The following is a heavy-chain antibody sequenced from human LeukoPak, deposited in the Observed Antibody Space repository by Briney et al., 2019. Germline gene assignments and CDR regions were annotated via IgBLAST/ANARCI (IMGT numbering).Heavy chain of an antibody. Sequence: GGSLRLSCAASGFTFSSYWMHWVRQAPGKGLVWVSRINSDGSSTSYADSVKGRFTISRDNAKNSLYLQMNSLRAEDTAVYYCARTPGAYCGGDCYSGWFDYWGQGTLVTVSS. CDR1: GFTFSSYW. D-gene: IGHD2-21*02. J-gene: IGHJ4*02. CDR2: INSDGSST. CDR3: ARTPGAYCGGDCYSGWFDY. V-gene: IGHV3-74*01.